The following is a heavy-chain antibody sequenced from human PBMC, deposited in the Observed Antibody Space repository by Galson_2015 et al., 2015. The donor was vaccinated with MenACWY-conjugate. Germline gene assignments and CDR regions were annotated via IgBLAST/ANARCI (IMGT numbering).Heavy chain of an antibody. CDR2: ITGGGTSI. D-gene: IGHD2-15*01. Sequence: SLRLSCAASGFTFSSYAMNWVRQAPGKGLEWVSSITGGGTSIFFYGDSVKGRFTISRDNSKNTLFLQMSSLRTEDTAIFYCVKSNATGVVVAASPFDYWGQGTLVTVSS. V-gene: IGHV3-23*01. CDR1: GFTFSSYA. J-gene: IGHJ4*02. CDR3: VKSNATGVVVAASPFDY.